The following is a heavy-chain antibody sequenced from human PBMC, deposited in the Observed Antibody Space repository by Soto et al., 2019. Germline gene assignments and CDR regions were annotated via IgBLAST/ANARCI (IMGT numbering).Heavy chain of an antibody. CDR3: ARSFTIFGVVITYFDS. J-gene: IGHJ4*02. V-gene: IGHV1-2*02. CDR1: GYTFTGYY. D-gene: IGHD3-3*01. Sequence: GASVKVSCKASGYTFTGYYMHWVRQAPGQGLEWMGWINPNSGGTNYAQRFQGRVTMTRDTSISTAYMELSRLRSDDTAVYYCARSFTIFGVVITYFDSWGQGTLVTVSS. CDR2: INPNSGGT.